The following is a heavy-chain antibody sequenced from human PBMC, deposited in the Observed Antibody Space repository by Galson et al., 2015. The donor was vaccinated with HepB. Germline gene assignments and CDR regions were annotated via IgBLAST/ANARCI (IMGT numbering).Heavy chain of an antibody. V-gene: IGHV1-18*01. CDR2: ISAYNGNT. D-gene: IGHD3-9*01. CDR1: GYTFSSYG. CDR3: ARERYTKGLSDI. J-gene: IGHJ3*02. Sequence: SVKVSCKASGYTFSSYGISWVRQAPGQGLEWMGWISAYNGNTNYAQKFQGRVTMTTDTSTSTAYMELRSLRSDDTAVYYCARERYTKGLSDIWGQGTMVTVSS.